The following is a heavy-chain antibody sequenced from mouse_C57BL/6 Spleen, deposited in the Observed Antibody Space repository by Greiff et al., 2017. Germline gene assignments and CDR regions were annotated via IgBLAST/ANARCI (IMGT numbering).Heavy chain of an antibody. V-gene: IGHV1-7*01. Sequence: VQLQQSGAELAKPGASVKLSCKASGYTFTSYWMHWVKQRPGQGLEWIGYINPSSGYTKYNQKFKDKATLTADKSSRTAYMQLSSLTYEDSAGYYCARGAQATFAYWGQGTLVTVSA. D-gene: IGHD3-2*02. CDR3: ARGAQATFAY. J-gene: IGHJ3*01. CDR2: INPSSGYT. CDR1: GYTFTSYW.